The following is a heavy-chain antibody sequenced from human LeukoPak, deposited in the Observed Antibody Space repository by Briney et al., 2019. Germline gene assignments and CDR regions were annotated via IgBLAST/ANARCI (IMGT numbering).Heavy chain of an antibody. Sequence: PGGSLRLSFAASGFPFSSYGMHWVPQAPGKGLEWVAFIRDDGSNKYYADSGKGRFTIPRENSKNTPFLQMKSLGAEATAWYYFAKDRALWFGELLPSYYYYYMAVWGKGTTVTIS. CDR2: IRDDGSNK. CDR1: GFPFSSYG. V-gene: IGHV3-30*02. D-gene: IGHD3-10*01. J-gene: IGHJ6*03. CDR3: AKDRALWFGELLPSYYYYYMAV.